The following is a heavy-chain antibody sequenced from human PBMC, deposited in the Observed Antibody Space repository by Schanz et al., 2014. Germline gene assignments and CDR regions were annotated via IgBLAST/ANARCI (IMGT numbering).Heavy chain of an antibody. CDR1: GGSISSYY. CDR2: IYYSGDT. D-gene: IGHD2-2*01. V-gene: IGHV4-59*01. Sequence: QLQLQESGPGLVKPSETLSLTCTVSGGSISSYYWSWIRQPPGKGLEWIGYIYYSGDTNYNPSLKSRVTISVDTSKNQFSLNLISVTAADTAVYYCARQGIGYQHGRYYYYMDVWRRGTTVTVSS. J-gene: IGHJ6*03. CDR3: ARQGIGYQHGRYYYYMDV.